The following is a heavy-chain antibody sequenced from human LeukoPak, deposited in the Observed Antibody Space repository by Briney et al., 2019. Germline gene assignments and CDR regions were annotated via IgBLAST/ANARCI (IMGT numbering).Heavy chain of an antibody. V-gene: IGHV4-39*01. CDR1: GGSISSSSYY. CDR2: IYYSGST. CDR3: ARLAVGAYGDSLDY. Sequence: SETLSLTCTVSGGSISSSSYYWGWIRQPPGKGLEWIGSIYYSGSTYYNPSLKSRVTISVDTSKNQFYLKLSSVTAADTAVYYCARLAVGAYGDSLDYWGQGTLVTVSS. J-gene: IGHJ4*02. D-gene: IGHD1-26*01.